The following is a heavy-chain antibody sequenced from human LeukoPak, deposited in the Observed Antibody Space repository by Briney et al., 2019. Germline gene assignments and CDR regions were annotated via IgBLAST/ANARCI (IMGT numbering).Heavy chain of an antibody. Sequence: SETLSFTGTGSGGSISSYYWSWIRQPPGKGLEWSGCIYYSGSTNYNPSLKSRVTISVDTSKNQFSVKLSSVTAADTAVYYCARVGVGLAMVRGVINPYYFDYWGQGTLVTVSS. CDR2: IYYSGST. CDR1: GGSISSYY. J-gene: IGHJ4*02. V-gene: IGHV4-59*01. D-gene: IGHD3-10*01. CDR3: ARVGVGLAMVRGVINPYYFDY.